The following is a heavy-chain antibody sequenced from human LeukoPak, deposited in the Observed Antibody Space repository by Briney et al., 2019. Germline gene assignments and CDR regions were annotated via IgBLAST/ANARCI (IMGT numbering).Heavy chain of an antibody. Sequence: GGSLRLSCAASGFTFSSYAMHWVRQAPGKGLEWVAVISYDGSNKYYADSVKGRFTISRDNSKNTLYLQMNSLRAEDTAVYYCARDSKGWQWLDAGFDPWGQGTLVTVSS. CDR3: ARDSKGWQWLDAGFDP. CDR2: ISYDGSNK. J-gene: IGHJ5*02. V-gene: IGHV3-30-3*01. CDR1: GFTFSSYA. D-gene: IGHD6-19*01.